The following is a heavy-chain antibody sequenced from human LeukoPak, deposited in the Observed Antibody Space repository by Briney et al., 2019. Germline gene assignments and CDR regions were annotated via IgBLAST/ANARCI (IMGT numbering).Heavy chain of an antibody. CDR2: INHSGST. V-gene: IGHV4-39*07. CDR1: GGSISSSSYY. CDR3: ARGRYYDYVWGSYRDTHYYYMDV. D-gene: IGHD3-16*02. Sequence: PSETLSLTCTVSGGSISSSSYYWGWIRQPPGKGLEWIGEINHSGSTNYNPSLKSRVTISVDTSKNQFSLKLSSVTAADTAVYYCARGRYYDYVWGSYRDTHYYYMDVWGKGTTVTVSS. J-gene: IGHJ6*03.